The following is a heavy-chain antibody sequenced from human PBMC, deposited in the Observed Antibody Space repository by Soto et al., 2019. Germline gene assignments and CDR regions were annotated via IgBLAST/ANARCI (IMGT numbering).Heavy chain of an antibody. CDR1: GFTFSSYW. D-gene: IGHD5-18*01. Sequence: GGSLRLSCAASGFTFSSYWMSWVRQAPGKGLEWVANIKQDGSEKYYVDSVKGRFTISRDNAKNSLYLQMNSLRAEDTAVYFFARDADTAMVMSRYFDLWGRGTLVTVSS. CDR2: IKQDGSEK. J-gene: IGHJ2*01. V-gene: IGHV3-7*01. CDR3: ARDADTAMVMSRYFDL.